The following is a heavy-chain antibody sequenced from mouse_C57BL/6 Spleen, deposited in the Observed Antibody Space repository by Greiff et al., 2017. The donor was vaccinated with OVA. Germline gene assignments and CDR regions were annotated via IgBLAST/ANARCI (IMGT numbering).Heavy chain of an antibody. D-gene: IGHD2-4*01. V-gene: IGHV3-6*01. CDR3: AREGAYDYDGDFDY. Sequence: EVQLQESGPGLVKPSQSLSLTCSVTGYSITSGYYWNWIRQFPGNKLEWMGYISYDGSNKYNPSLKNRISITRDTSKNQFFLKLNSVTTEDTATYYCAREGAYDYDGDFDYWGQGTTLTVSS. CDR1: GYSITSGYY. J-gene: IGHJ2*01. CDR2: ISYDGSN.